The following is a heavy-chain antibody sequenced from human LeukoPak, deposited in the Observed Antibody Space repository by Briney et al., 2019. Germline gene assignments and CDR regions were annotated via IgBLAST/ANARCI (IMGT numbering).Heavy chain of an antibody. CDR2: ISSSSSYI. J-gene: IGHJ4*02. Sequence: PGGSLRLSCAASGFTFSSYSMSWVRQAPGKGLEWVSSISSSSSYIYYADSVKGRFTISRDNAKNSLYLQMNSLRAEDTAVYYCARDTRSTIFGVVIPPYYFDYWGQGTLVTVSS. CDR3: ARDTRSTIFGVVIPPYYFDY. CDR1: GFTFSSYS. V-gene: IGHV3-21*01. D-gene: IGHD3-3*01.